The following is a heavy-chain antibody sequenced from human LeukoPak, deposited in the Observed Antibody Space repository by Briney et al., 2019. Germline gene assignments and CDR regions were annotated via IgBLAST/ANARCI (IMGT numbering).Heavy chain of an antibody. Sequence: SETLSLTCTVSGGSISSYYWSWIRQPPGKGLEWIGYIYYSGSTNYNPSLKSRVTISVDTSKNQFSLKLSSVTAADTAVYYCAGTWYSSGLEGGHDAFDIWGQGTMVTVSS. CDR1: GGSISSYY. J-gene: IGHJ3*02. V-gene: IGHV4-59*01. CDR2: IYYSGST. D-gene: IGHD6-25*01. CDR3: AGTWYSSGLEGGHDAFDI.